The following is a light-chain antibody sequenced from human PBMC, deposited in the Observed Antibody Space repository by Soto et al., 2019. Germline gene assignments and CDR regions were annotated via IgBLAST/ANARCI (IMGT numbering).Light chain of an antibody. CDR3: QQYFASSWT. CDR1: QRIDNRY. V-gene: IGKV3-20*01. CDR2: ATS. Sequence: EIVLTQSPGTLSSSPGERATLSCRASQRIDNRYFAWYQHKHGQAPRLLIYATSSRATGIPDRFGGSGSGTDFSLTINRLEPEDFAVYYCQQYFASSWTFGQGTKVDIK. J-gene: IGKJ1*01.